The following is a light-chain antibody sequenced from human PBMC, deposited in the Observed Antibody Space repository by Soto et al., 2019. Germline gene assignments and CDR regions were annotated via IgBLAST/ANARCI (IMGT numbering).Light chain of an antibody. CDR2: GAS. J-gene: IGKJ2*01. CDR3: QQYGGSPFT. Sequence: EMVLTQSPGTLSLSPRERATLSCRASQSIFNNYLAWYQQKPGQAPRLLVYGASFRATGIPDRFRGSGSGTDFTLTISRLEPEDFAVYYCQQYGGSPFTFGQGTRLEIK. V-gene: IGKV3-20*01. CDR1: QSIFNNY.